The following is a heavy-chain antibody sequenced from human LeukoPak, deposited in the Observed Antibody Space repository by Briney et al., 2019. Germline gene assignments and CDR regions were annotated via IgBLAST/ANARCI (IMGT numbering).Heavy chain of an antibody. D-gene: IGHD3-10*01. Sequence: GGSLRLSCAASGFTFSSYAMSWVRQAPGKGLEWVSAISGSGGSTYYADSVKGRFTISRDNSKNTLYLQMNSLRAEDTAVYYCAKGSGSGSYHILHDAFDIWGQGTMVTVSS. CDR2: ISGSGGST. CDR3: AKGSGSGSYHILHDAFDI. CDR1: GFTFSSYA. J-gene: IGHJ3*02. V-gene: IGHV3-23*01.